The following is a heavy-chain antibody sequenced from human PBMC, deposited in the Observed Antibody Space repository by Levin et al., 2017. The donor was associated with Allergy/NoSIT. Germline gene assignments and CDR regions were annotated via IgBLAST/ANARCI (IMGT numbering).Heavy chain of an antibody. CDR2: FDPEDGET. Sequence: ASVKVSCKVSGYTLTELSMHWVRQAPGKGLEWMGGFDPEDGETIYAQKFQGRVTMTEDTSTDTAYMELSSLRSEDTAVYYCATDNPHAAVAGLLGDYWGQGTLVTVSS. CDR3: ATDNPHAAVAGLLGDY. V-gene: IGHV1-24*01. CDR1: GYTLTELS. J-gene: IGHJ4*02. D-gene: IGHD6-19*01.